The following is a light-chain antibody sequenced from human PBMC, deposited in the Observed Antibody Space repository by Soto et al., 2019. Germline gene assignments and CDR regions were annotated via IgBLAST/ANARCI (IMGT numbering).Light chain of an antibody. V-gene: IGKV1-27*01. CDR1: QGISTY. J-gene: IGKJ3*01. CDR2: AAS. CDR3: PKHNGAPFT. Sequence: DIQMTQSPSSLSASIGDRVTITCRASQGISTYLAWYQQKPGKVPKLLIYAASTLQSGVPSRFSGSGSWTDFTLTINNLQPEDVATYYCPKHNGAPFTFGPGTKVYIK.